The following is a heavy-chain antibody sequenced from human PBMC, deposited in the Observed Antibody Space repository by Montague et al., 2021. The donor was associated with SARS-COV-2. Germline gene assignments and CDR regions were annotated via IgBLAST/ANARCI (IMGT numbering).Heavy chain of an antibody. Sequence: TLSLTCIVSGGSISSDDSYWTWTRQHPGKGLEWIGYISYSGRTSYNVSLKSRLTISADTSDNQFSLKLTSMTAADTAVYYCARMYVPAHGTSAASYSDYWGRGTLVTVSS. CDR3: ARMYVPAHGTSAASYSDY. J-gene: IGHJ4*02. CDR1: GGSISSDDSY. D-gene: IGHD6-13*01. CDR2: ISYSGRT. V-gene: IGHV4-31*03.